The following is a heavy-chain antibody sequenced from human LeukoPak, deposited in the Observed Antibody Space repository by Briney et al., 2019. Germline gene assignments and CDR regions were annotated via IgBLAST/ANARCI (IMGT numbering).Heavy chain of an antibody. Sequence: TLSLTCTVSGGSINSGDYYWSWIRQPPGKGLEWIGYIYYSGSTYYNPSLKSRVTISIDTSKNQFSLKLSSVTAADTAVYYCARDPVHSTYSGSYSGAFDIWGQGTMVTVSS. CDR2: IYYSGST. CDR1: GGSINSGDYY. J-gene: IGHJ3*02. CDR3: ARDPVHSTYSGSYSGAFDI. D-gene: IGHD1-26*01. V-gene: IGHV4-30-4*08.